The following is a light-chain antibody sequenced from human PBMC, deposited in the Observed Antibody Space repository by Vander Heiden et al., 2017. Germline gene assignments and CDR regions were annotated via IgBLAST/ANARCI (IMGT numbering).Light chain of an antibody. Sequence: QSALTQPRPVSGSPGPSVTIPCTGTSSDVGGYNYVSWYQQHPGKAPKLMIYDVSKRPSGVPDRFSGSKSGNTASLTIAGLQAEDEADYYCCSYAGSDTFVVFGGGTKLTVL. CDR2: DVS. CDR3: CSYAGSDTFVV. J-gene: IGLJ2*01. CDR1: SSDVGGYNY. V-gene: IGLV2-11*01.